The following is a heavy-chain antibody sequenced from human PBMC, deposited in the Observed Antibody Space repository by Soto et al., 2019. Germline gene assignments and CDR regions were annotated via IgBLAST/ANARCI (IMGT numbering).Heavy chain of an antibody. CDR2: ISNSGTS. J-gene: IGHJ5*02. D-gene: IGHD3-16*02. CDR3: ARERFTMTGGVITTAWFDP. CDR1: GGSIRSYY. Sequence: SETLSLTCSVSGGSIRSYYWNWIRQAPGKGLEWIGYISNSGTSYYNPSLRGRVTISADTSKNQFSLKMTSVTAADTAVYFCARERFTMTGGVITTAWFDPWGPGTRVTVSS. V-gene: IGHV4-59*01.